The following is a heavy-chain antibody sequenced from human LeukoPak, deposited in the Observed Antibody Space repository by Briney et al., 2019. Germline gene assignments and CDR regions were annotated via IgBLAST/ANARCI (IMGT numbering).Heavy chain of an antibody. CDR2: ISSSGSTI. CDR1: GFTFSDYY. Sequence: GGSLRLSCAASGFTFSDYYMSWIRQAPGKGLEWVPYISSSGSTIYYADSVKGRFTISRDNAKNSLYLQMNSLRAEDTAVYYCARDDYYDSSGVYYYGMDVWGQGTTVTVSS. V-gene: IGHV3-11*01. J-gene: IGHJ6*02. D-gene: IGHD3-22*01. CDR3: ARDDYYDSSGVYYYGMDV.